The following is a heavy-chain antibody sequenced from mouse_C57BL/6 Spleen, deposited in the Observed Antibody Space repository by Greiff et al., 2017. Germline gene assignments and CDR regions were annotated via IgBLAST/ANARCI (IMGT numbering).Heavy chain of an antibody. CDR2: IDPSDSYT. CDR1: GYTFTSYW. V-gene: IGHV1-59*01. Sequence: VQLQQSGAELVRPGTSVKLSCKASGYTFTSYWMHWVKQRPGQGLEWIGVIDPSDSYTNYNQKFKGKATLTVDTSSSTAYMQLSSLTSEDSAVYYCARSYYSNYEAMDYWGQGTSVTVSS. J-gene: IGHJ4*01. D-gene: IGHD2-5*01. CDR3: ARSYYSNYEAMDY.